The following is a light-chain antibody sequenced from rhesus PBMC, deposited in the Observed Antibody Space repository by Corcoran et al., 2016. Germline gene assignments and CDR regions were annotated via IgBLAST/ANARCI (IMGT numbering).Light chain of an antibody. Sequence: DIQMTQSPSSLSASVGDKVTITCHASQGISSWLAWYQQKPGKAPKHLINYASRLQSGVPSRFSGSGSGTDYTLPISSLQPEDFATDYCQQYDDRPYSFGQGTKVEIK. V-gene: IGKV1-19*01. CDR2: YAS. CDR1: QGISSW. J-gene: IGKJ2*01. CDR3: QQYDDRPYS.